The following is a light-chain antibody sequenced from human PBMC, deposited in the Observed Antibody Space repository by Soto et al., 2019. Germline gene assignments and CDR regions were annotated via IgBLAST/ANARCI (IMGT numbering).Light chain of an antibody. CDR3: GSSTDTDTLVI. CDR2: EVT. J-gene: IGLJ2*01. V-gene: IGLV2-14*01. Sequence: QSALARPASVSGSPGQSFTISCTGTTSDVGRYKFVSWYQHHPGKARKLLIFEVTNRPSGVSSRFSGSKSGNTASLTISGLQTEDEATYYCGSSTDTDTLVIFGGGTKVTVL. CDR1: TSDVGRYKF.